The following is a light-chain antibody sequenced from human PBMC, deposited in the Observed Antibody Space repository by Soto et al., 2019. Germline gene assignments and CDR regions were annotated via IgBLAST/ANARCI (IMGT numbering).Light chain of an antibody. CDR2: LNSDGSH. V-gene: IGLV4-69*01. CDR3: QTWGTGGVV. CDR1: SGHCSYA. Sequence: QLVLTQSPSASASLGASVKLTCTLSSGHCSYAIAWHQQQPEKGPRYLMKLNSDGSHSKGDGIPDRFSGSSSGAERYLTISSLQSEDEADYYCQTWGTGGVVFGGGTKLTVL. J-gene: IGLJ2*01.